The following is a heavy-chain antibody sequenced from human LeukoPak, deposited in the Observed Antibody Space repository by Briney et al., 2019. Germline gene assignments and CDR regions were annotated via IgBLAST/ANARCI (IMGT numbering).Heavy chain of an antibody. CDR2: ISGSGGST. CDR3: AAGGGSVYFDY. D-gene: IGHD3-22*01. CDR1: GFTFSDYG. J-gene: IGHJ4*02. V-gene: IGHV3-23*01. Sequence: PGGTLRLSCAASGFTFSDYGMSWVRQAPGKGLEWVSAISGSGGSTYYAYSAKGRFTISRDNSKNTLFLQMNSLRAEDTAVYYCAAGGGSVYFDYWGQGTLVTVSS.